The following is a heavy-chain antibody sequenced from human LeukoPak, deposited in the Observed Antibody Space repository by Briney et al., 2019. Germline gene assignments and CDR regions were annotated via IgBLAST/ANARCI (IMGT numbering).Heavy chain of an antibody. CDR2: IYYSEGT. D-gene: IGHD2-15*01. Sequence: SETLSLTCTVSGGSISSSSYYWGWIRQPPGKGLEWIGSIYYSEGTYYNPSLKSRVTISIDTSKNQFSLKLNSVTAADTAVYYCARDRYCSGRSCYGPPDYWGQGVLVTVSS. CDR3: ARDRYCSGRSCYGPPDY. V-gene: IGHV4-39*07. J-gene: IGHJ4*02. CDR1: GGSISSSSYY.